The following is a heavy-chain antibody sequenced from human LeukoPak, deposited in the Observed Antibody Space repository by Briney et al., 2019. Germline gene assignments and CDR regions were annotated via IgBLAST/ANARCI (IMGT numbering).Heavy chain of an antibody. D-gene: IGHD2-21*01. V-gene: IGHV1-69*05. CDR1: GDTFSNYA. Sequence: SVKVSCKASGDTFSNYAISWVRQAPGQGLEWMGGIIPIFGTANYAQKFQGRVTITTDESTSTAYMELSSLRSEDTAVYYCARGWGSNYFDYWGQGTLVTVSS. J-gene: IGHJ4*02. CDR3: ARGWGSNYFDY. CDR2: IIPIFGTA.